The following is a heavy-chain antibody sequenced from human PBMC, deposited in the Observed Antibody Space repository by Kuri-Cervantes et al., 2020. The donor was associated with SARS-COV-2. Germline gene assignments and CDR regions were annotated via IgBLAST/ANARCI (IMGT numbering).Heavy chain of an antibody. CDR3: AKSSGRHLYSPSGNWFDP. V-gene: IGHV1-69*06. CDR2: IIPIFETV. CDR1: GGPLNNYV. J-gene: IGHJ5*02. D-gene: IGHD3-10*01. Sequence: SVKVSCKASGGPLNNYVINWVRQAPGQGLEWMGRIIPIFETVNYAQKFQGRVTITADKSTSTGYMEVSSLTSEDAAVYYCAKSSGRHLYSPSGNWFDPWGQGTLVTVSS.